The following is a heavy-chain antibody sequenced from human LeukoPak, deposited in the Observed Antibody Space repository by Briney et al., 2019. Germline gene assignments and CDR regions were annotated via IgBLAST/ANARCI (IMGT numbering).Heavy chain of an antibody. J-gene: IGHJ5*02. D-gene: IGHD6-13*01. CDR3: ARARAAAGTAWFDP. CDR1: GYTFTSYG. V-gene: IGHV1-18*01. CDR2: ISAYNGNT. Sequence: ASVKVSCKASGYTFTSYGISWVRQAPGQGLEWMGWISAYNGNTNYAQKLQGRVTMTTDTSTSTAYMELRSLRSDDTAVYYCARARAAAGTAWFDPWGQGTLVTVSS.